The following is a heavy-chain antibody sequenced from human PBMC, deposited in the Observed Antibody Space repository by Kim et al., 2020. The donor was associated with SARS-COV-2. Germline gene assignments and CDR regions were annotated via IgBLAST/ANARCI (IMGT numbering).Heavy chain of an antibody. CDR3: AKDLSSLAHYLDY. V-gene: IGHV3-23*01. Sequence: YADSGKGRSTISSDNSKNTLYLQMYSLRAEDTAGDYCAKDLSSLAHYLDYWGQGTLVTVSS. J-gene: IGHJ4*02. D-gene: IGHD6-6*01.